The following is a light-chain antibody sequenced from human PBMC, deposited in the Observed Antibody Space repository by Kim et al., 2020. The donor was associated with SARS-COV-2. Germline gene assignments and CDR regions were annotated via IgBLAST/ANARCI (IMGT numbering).Light chain of an antibody. CDR1: KLGNEY. V-gene: IGLV3-1*01. J-gene: IGLJ2*01. Sequence: SVSPEQTASITCSGDKLGNEYACWYQQKPGQSPVVVIYQDSKRPSGIPERFSGSNSGNTVTLTISGTQAMDEADYYCQAWDNNTVVFGGGTQLTVL. CDR3: QAWDNNTVV. CDR2: QDS.